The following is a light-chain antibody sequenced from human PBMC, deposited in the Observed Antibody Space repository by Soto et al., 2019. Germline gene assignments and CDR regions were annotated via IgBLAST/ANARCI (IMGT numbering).Light chain of an antibody. CDR3: SSYTRSDTWV. CDR2: DVS. CDR1: SSDVGGYNY. J-gene: IGLJ3*02. V-gene: IGLV2-14*03. Sequence: QSALTQPASVSGSPGQSIIISCTGTSSDVGGYNYVSWCQQHPGKAPKLMIYDVSSRPSGVSTRFSGSKSGNTASLTISGLQAEDEADYYCSSYTRSDTWVFGGGIKVTVL.